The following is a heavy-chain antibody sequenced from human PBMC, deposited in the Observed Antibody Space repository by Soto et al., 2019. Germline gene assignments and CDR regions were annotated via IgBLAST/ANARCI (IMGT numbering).Heavy chain of an antibody. CDR2: INHSGST. CDR1: GGSFSGYY. D-gene: IGHD2-2*02. Sequence: SETLSLTCAVYGGSFSGYYWSWIRQPPGKGLEWIGEINHSGSTNYDPSLKSRVTISLDTSMNQFSLKLSSVTAEDTAVYYCARGAHSYNGMDVWGQGTTVTVSS. V-gene: IGHV4-34*01. CDR3: ARGAHSYNGMDV. J-gene: IGHJ6*02.